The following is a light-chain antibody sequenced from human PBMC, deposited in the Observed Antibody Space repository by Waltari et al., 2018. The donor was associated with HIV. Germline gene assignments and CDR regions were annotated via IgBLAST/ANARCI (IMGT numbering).Light chain of an antibody. CDR1: ILAEKY. V-gene: IGLV3-27*01. Sequence: SYELTQPSSVSVSPGQTARITCSGDILAEKYGRWFQQKPGQAPVLLIYKDIERPSGIPERFSGSSSGTTVTLTISGAQVEDEADYYCFSTTDNNLGVFGGGTQLTVL. CDR3: FSTTDNNLGV. J-gene: IGLJ3*02. CDR2: KDI.